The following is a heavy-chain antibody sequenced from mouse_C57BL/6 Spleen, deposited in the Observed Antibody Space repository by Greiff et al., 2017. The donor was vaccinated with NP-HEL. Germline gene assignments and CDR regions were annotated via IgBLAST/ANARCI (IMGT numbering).Heavy chain of an antibody. J-gene: IGHJ4*01. Sequence: QVQLKESGPELVKPGASVKISCKASGYAFSSSWMNWVKQRPGKGLEWIGRIYPGDGDTNYNGKFKGKATLTADKSSSTAYMQLSSLTSEDSAVYFCARGYSNPYYAMDYWGQGTSVTVSS. V-gene: IGHV1-82*01. D-gene: IGHD2-5*01. CDR3: ARGYSNPYYAMDY. CDR2: IYPGDGDT. CDR1: GYAFSSSW.